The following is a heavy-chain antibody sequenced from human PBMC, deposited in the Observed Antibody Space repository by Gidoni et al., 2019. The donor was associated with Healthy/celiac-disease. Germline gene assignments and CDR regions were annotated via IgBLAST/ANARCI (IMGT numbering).Heavy chain of an antibody. CDR3: AKDLLVQMTTAGSDYYYMDV. V-gene: IGHV3-23*01. Sequence: EVQLLESGGGLVQPGGSLRLSCAASEFTFSSYAMSWVRQAPGKGLEWVSAISGSGGSTYYADSVKGRFTISRDNSKNTLYLQMNSLRAEDTAVYYCAKDLLVQMTTAGSDYYYMDVWGKGTTVTVSS. CDR1: EFTFSSYA. J-gene: IGHJ6*03. D-gene: IGHD4-4*01. CDR2: ISGSGGST.